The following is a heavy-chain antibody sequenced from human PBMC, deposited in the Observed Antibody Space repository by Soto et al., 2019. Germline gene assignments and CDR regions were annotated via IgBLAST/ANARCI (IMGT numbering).Heavy chain of an antibody. V-gene: IGHV4-4*02. J-gene: IGHJ5*01. Sequence: QVQLQQSGPGLVKPSETLSLTCAVSGGSISNNNWWSWVRQPPGKGLEWIGEIDHSGRTNYNPSLXGXXSISADKSTNHSSLHLNSVTAADTAIYYCAGGGSGYEWFDSWGQGTLVTVSS. CDR2: IDHSGRT. CDR1: GGSISNNNW. CDR3: AGGGSGYEWFDS. D-gene: IGHD5-12*01.